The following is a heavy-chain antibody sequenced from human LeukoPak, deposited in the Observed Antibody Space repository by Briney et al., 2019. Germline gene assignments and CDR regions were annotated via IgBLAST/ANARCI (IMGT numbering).Heavy chain of an antibody. CDR3: AKDSAKKYDDY. CDR2: ISGSDGAT. Sequence: GGSLRLSCAASGFTFSNYAMSWVRQAPGKGLEWVSGISGSDGATYYADSVKGRFTISGDNSKNTLYLQMNGLRAEDTAVYYCAKDSAKKYDDYWGQGTLVTVSS. V-gene: IGHV3-23*01. CDR1: GFTFSNYA. J-gene: IGHJ4*02. D-gene: IGHD2/OR15-2a*01.